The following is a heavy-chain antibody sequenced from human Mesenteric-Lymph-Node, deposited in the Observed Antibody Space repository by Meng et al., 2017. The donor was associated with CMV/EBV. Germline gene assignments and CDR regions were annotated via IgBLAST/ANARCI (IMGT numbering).Heavy chain of an antibody. J-gene: IGHJ5*02. V-gene: IGHV2-5*02. CDR2: IYWDDDK. CDR3: ARSSGSSDWFDP. CDR1: GFSLSNSGMG. D-gene: IGHD3-10*01. Sequence: FSGFSLSNSGMGVVWIRQPPGKALEWLALIYWDDDKRYRPSLRSRLTISKDTLKNQVVLTMTNMEPEDTATYYCARSSGSSDWFDPWGQGSLVTVSS.